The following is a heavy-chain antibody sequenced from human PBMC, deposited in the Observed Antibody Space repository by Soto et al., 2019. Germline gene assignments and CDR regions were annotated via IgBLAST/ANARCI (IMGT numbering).Heavy chain of an antibody. Sequence: QVQLVQSGAEVKKPGSSVRVSCKASGGTFSNFILTWVRQAPGQGLEWMGRIIPILGTITYAQKFQGRVTITADKSSSKAYMELGSLRSEDTAVYYCARGAYDPPYYYFYMDVWGKGTTVTVSS. V-gene: IGHV1-69*08. D-gene: IGHD5-12*01. CDR1: GGTFSNFI. CDR2: IIPILGTI. CDR3: ARGAYDPPYYYFYMDV. J-gene: IGHJ6*03.